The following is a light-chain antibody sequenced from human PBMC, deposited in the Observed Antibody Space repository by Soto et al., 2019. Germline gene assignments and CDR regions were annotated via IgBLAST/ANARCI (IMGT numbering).Light chain of an antibody. J-gene: IGKJ1*01. CDR3: QQRSNWPPRWT. CDR2: DAS. CDR1: QSVSSY. Sequence: EIVLTQSPATLSSSPGERATPSCRASQSVSSYLAWYQQKPGQAPRLLIYDASNRATGIPARFSGSGSGTDFTLTISSLEPEDFAVYYCQQRSNWPPRWTFGQGTKVDIK. V-gene: IGKV3-11*01.